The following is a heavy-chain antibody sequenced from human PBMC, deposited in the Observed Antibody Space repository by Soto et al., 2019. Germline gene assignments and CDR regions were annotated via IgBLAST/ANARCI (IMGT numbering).Heavy chain of an antibody. CDR1: GGSVSSGDYY. V-gene: IGHV4-61*08. J-gene: IGHJ4*02. Sequence: SETLSLTCTVSGGSVSSGDYYWSWIRQPPGKGLEWIGNIYYSGSTNYNPSLKSRATISVDTSKNQFSLKVSSATAADSAVYFCARTVMPVGNLAAFDHWGQGVLVTVSS. CDR3: ARTVMPVGNLAAFDH. D-gene: IGHD7-27*01. CDR2: IYYSGST.